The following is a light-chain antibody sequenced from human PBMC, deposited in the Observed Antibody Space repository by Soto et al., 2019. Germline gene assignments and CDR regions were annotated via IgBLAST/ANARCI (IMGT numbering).Light chain of an antibody. CDR2: STS. CDR1: QSVSSN. V-gene: IGKV3-15*01. CDR3: QQYNNWPPLT. Sequence: EIVMTQSPATLSVSPGERATLSCRASQSVSSNLAWYQQKPGQAPRLLIYSTSTRATGIPARFSGSGSGTEFTLTISSLQSEAFAVYYCQQYNNWPPLTFGGGTKVEIK. J-gene: IGKJ4*01.